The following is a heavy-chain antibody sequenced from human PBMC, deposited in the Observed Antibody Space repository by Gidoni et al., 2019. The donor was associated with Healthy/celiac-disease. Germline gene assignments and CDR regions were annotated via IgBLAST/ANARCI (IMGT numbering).Heavy chain of an antibody. V-gene: IGHV4-34*01. D-gene: IGHD5-12*01. CDR3: ARGRSGGYNYFRDAFDI. Sequence: GKGLEWIGEINHSGSTNYNPSLKSRVTISVDTSKNQFSLKLSSVTAADTAVYHCARGRSGGYNYFRDAFDIWGQGTMVTVSS. J-gene: IGHJ3*02. CDR2: INHSGST.